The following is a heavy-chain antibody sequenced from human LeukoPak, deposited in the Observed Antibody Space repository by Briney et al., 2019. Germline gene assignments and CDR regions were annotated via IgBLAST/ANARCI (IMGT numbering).Heavy chain of an antibody. CDR3: VRDPSNSGNWFDL. J-gene: IGHJ5*02. D-gene: IGHD4-11*01. CDR2: LRTDGTYT. CDR1: GFNLRDYW. Sequence: GVSLRLSCAASGFNLRDYWMHWVRQAPGKGLVWVSRLRTDGTYTNYADSVTGRFTLSRDNANKSLYLQMDSLRAEDMSFYSCVRDPSNSGNWFDLWGQGTLVTVSS. V-gene: IGHV3-74*01.